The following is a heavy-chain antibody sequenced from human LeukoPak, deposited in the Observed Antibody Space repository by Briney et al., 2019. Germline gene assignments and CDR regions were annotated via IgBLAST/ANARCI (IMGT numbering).Heavy chain of an antibody. CDR3: ARLGQLGH. V-gene: IGHV1-2*02. J-gene: IGHJ4*02. CDR1: GYTFTSYG. CDR2: INPNSGGT. Sequence: ASVKVSCKASGYTFTSYGISWVRQAPGQGLEWMGWINPNSGGTNYAQKFQGRVTMTRDTSISTAYMELSRLRSDDTAVYYCARLGQLGHWGQGTLVTVSS. D-gene: IGHD6-13*01.